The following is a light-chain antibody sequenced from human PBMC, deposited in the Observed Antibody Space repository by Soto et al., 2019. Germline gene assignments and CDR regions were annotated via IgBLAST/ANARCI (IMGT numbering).Light chain of an antibody. Sequence: ETVMTQSPATLSVSPGERVTLSCRASQSVSSNLAWYQQKPGQAPRLLVYGASTRATGIPARFSGSASGTEVTLTISIQQSEDFAVYYFQQSNNWPKTFGQGTKVEIK. CDR2: GAS. V-gene: IGKV3-15*01. J-gene: IGKJ1*01. CDR1: QSVSSN. CDR3: QQSNNWPKT.